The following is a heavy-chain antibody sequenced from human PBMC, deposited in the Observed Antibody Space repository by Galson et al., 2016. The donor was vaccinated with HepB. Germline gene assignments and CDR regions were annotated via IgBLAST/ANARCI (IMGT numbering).Heavy chain of an antibody. CDR2: IYYSGST. CDR1: GGSISRSSYY. D-gene: IGHD3-22*01. J-gene: IGHJ4*02. V-gene: IGHV4-39*07. Sequence: LSLTCTVSGGSISRSSYYWGWIRQPPGKGLEWIGSIYYSGSTYYNPSLKRRVTISVDTSKNQFSLKLSSVTAADTAVYYCARDVGYDSSGFHHYFDYWGQGTLVTVAS. CDR3: ARDVGYDSSGFHHYFDY.